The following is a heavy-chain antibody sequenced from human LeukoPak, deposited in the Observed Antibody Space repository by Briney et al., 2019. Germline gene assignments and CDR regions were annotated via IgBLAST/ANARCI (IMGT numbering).Heavy chain of an antibody. CDR1: ESAFSSYE. D-gene: IGHD6-19*01. Sequence: GGSLRLSCTTYESAFSSYEMNWIRQAPGEGLGWVSYISNSGKNIYYTDSVEGRFNISRDNAKNSLYPQMNRLRGEDTALYYCAGGLGSGWRYWGEGTPVTVSS. J-gene: IGHJ4*02. V-gene: IGHV3-48*03. CDR3: AGGLGSGWRY. CDR2: ISNSGKNI.